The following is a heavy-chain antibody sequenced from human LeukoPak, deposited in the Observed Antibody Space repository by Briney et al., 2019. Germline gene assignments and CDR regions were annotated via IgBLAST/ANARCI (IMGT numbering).Heavy chain of an antibody. CDR3: ARGPLAAPPYYYYYRTS. D-gene: IGHD6-6*01. J-gene: IGHJ6*03. Sequence: ASVKVSCKASGYTFTSYGINWVRQATGQGLEWMGWMNPNSGNTGYAQKFQGRVTMTRNTSISTAYMELSSLRSEDTAVYYCARGPLAAPPYYYYYRTSGAKGPRSPSP. V-gene: IGHV1-8*01. CDR2: MNPNSGNT. CDR1: GYTFTSYG.